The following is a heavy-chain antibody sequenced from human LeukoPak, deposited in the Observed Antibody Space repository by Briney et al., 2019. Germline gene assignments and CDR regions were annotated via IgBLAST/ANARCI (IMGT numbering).Heavy chain of an antibody. V-gene: IGHV1-2*02. Sequence: GASVKVSCKASGYTFTGYYMHWVRQAPGQGLEWMGWINPNSGGTNYAQKFQGRVTMTRDTSISTAYMELSRLRSDDTAVYYCARVSRGRAKSQYYYYMDVWGKGTTVTVSS. CDR2: INPNSGGT. J-gene: IGHJ6*03. CDR1: GYTFTGYY. D-gene: IGHD2-2*01. CDR3: ARVSRGRAKSQYYYYMDV.